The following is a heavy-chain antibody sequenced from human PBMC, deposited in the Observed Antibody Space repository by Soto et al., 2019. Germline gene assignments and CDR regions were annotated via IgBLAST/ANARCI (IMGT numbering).Heavy chain of an antibody. J-gene: IGHJ4*02. CDR1: GFTFSDYY. D-gene: IGHD3-22*01. CDR2: ISSSSSYT. Sequence: QVQLVESGGGLVKPGGSLRLSCAASGFTFSDYYMSWIRQAPGKGLEWVSYISSSSSYTNYADSVKCRFTISRDNAKNSLYLQMNSLRAEDTAVYYCARDRGYYDSSGYYYRYWGQGTLVTVSS. V-gene: IGHV3-11*06. CDR3: ARDRGYYDSSGYYYRY.